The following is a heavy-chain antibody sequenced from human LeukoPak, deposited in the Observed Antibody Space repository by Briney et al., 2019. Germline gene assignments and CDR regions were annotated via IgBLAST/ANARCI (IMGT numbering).Heavy chain of an antibody. V-gene: IGHV4-39*01. D-gene: IGHD6-6*01. CDR3: ARHPRGAARPGYYYYYYMDV. CDR1: GGSISSSSYY. Sequence: PSETLSLTCTVSGGSISSSSYYWGWIRQPPGKGLEWIGSIYYSGSTYYNPSLKSRVTISVDTSKNQFSLKLSSVTAADTAVHYCARHPRGAARPGYYYYYYMDVWGKGTTVTVSS. J-gene: IGHJ6*03. CDR2: IYYSGST.